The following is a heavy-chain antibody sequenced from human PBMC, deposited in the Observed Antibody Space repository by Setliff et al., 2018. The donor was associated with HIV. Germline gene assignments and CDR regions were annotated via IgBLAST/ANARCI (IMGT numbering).Heavy chain of an antibody. J-gene: IGHJ6*03. CDR1: GGSISSYY. Sequence: SLTCTVSGGSISSYYWNWIRQPAGKGLEWIGRIYTSGSTNYNPSLKSRVTMSVDTSKNQFSLKLSSVTVADTAVYYCARDRDYYYYMDVWGKGTTVTVSS. CDR2: IYTSGST. V-gene: IGHV4-4*07. CDR3: ARDRDYYYYMDV.